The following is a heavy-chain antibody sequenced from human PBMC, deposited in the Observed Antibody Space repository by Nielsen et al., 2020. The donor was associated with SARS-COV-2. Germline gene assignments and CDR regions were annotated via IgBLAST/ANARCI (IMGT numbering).Heavy chain of an antibody. Sequence: ASVKVSCKASGYTFTSYGFSWVRQAPGQGLEWMGWISTYNGNTHYAQNVQGRVTMTTDTSTRTAYMEVSNLRSEDTAVYYCARDPNKHYDFWRGMPYFDYWGRGTLVTVSS. CDR1: GYTFTSYG. CDR2: ISTYNGNT. D-gene: IGHD3-3*01. CDR3: ARDPNKHYDFWRGMPYFDY. J-gene: IGHJ4*02. V-gene: IGHV1-18*04.